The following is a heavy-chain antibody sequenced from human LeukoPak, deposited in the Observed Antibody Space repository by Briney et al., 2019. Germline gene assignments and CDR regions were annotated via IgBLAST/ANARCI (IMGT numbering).Heavy chain of an antibody. V-gene: IGHV3-23*01. Sequence: GGSLRLSCAASGFTFSSYAMSWVRQAPGKGLEWVSGILDSGYSTYYANSVKGRFTISRDNSNNTLYLQVNSLRAEDTAVYYCAKLGGHPLHNYYVGVWGKGTTVAVSS. D-gene: IGHD3-16*01. CDR3: AKLGGHPLHNYYVGV. J-gene: IGHJ6*03. CDR2: ILDSGYST. CDR1: GFTFSSYA.